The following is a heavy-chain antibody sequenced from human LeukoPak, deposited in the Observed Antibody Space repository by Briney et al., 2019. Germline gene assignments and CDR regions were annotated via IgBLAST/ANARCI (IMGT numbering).Heavy chain of an antibody. Sequence: ASMKVSCKASGYTFTSYGISWVRQAPGQGLGWMRWISAYNGNTNYAQKFQGRVTITADKSTSTAYMELSSLRSEDTAVYYCARDLSGKGRGITGTTSQETVDYWGQGTLVTVSS. V-gene: IGHV1-18*01. CDR1: GYTFTSYG. CDR2: ISAYNGNT. CDR3: ARDLSGKGRGITGTTSQETVDY. J-gene: IGHJ4*02. D-gene: IGHD1-20*01.